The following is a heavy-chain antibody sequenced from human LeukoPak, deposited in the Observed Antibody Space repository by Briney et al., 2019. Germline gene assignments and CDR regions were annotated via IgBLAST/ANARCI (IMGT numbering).Heavy chain of an antibody. CDR3: TAAPLIVVVTAIRDY. Sequence: GGSLRLSCAASKFTFSDYDMTWIRQAPGKGLEWISHISSRNNIRDYADSVRGRFTTSRDNAKNSLYLQMNSLRAEDTAVYYCTAAPLIVVVTAIRDYWGQGTLVTVSS. CDR1: KFTFSDYD. CDR2: ISSRNNIR. V-gene: IGHV3-11*01. J-gene: IGHJ4*02. D-gene: IGHD2-21*02.